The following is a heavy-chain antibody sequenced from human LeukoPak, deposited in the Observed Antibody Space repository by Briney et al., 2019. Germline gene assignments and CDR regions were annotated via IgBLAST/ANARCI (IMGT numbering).Heavy chain of an antibody. CDR1: RFNYCDLL. CDR2: VNKDGNQK. J-gene: IGHJ3*02. Sequence: SGGALRLSCAASRFNYCDLLIIWGRPAPGLGLGGVANVNKDGNQKQYADSVKGRFTISRDNAKNSMYLQLSSLGAEDSGVYYCVRNRGWYALDMWGQGTMVTVSS. D-gene: IGHD6-19*01. V-gene: IGHV3-7*01. CDR3: VRNRGWYALDM.